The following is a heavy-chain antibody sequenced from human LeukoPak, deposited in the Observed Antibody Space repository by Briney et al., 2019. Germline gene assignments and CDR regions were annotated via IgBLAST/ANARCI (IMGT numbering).Heavy chain of an antibody. Sequence: SETLSLTCTVSGGSISSYYWSWIRQPAGKGLERIGRIYTSGSTNYNPSLKSRVTMSVDTSKNQFSLKLSSVTAADTAVYYCARAAYYCSSTSCYHNWFDPWGQGTLVTVSS. CDR2: IYTSGST. J-gene: IGHJ5*02. V-gene: IGHV4-4*07. D-gene: IGHD2-2*01. CDR1: GGSISSYY. CDR3: ARAAYYCSSTSCYHNWFDP.